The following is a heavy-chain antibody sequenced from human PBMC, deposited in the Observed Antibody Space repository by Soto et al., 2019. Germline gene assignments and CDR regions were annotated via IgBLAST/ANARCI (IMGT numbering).Heavy chain of an antibody. CDR2: ITSSSSTI. V-gene: IGHV3-48*02. D-gene: IGHD1-26*01. CDR3: SRGEVGATTALKTLFDS. CDR1: GFTFSSYG. J-gene: IGHJ4*02. Sequence: GSLRLSCAASGFTFSSYGMHWVRQAPGKGLEWVSYITSSSSTIYYADSVQGRFTISRDNAKNSLYLQMNSLRDEDTTVYYCSRGEVGATTALKTLFDSWGQGTLVTVSS.